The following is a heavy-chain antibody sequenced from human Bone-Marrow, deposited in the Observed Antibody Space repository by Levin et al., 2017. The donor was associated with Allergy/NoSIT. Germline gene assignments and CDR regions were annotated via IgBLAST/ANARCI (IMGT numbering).Heavy chain of an antibody. CDR1: GFTFSDYA. CDR3: ASQWERADY. J-gene: IGHJ4*02. CDR2: ISPDESNK. D-gene: IGHD1-26*01. V-gene: IGHV3-30-3*01. Sequence: GGSLRLSCAASGFTFSDYAMHWVRQAPGKGLEWVAVISPDESNKYYADSVKGRFTISRDNAKNTLYLQMNSLRAEDTAVYYCASQWERADYWGQGTLVTVSS.